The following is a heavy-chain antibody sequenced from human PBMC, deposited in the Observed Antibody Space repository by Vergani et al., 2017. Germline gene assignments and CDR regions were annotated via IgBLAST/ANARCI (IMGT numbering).Heavy chain of an antibody. D-gene: IGHD5-18*01. CDR3: ARTIPTDTAMVDPFDY. V-gene: IGHV3-11*01. Sequence: QVQLVESGGGLVKPGGSLRLSCAASGFTFSDYYMSWIRQAPGKGLEWVSYITSSGSTIYYADSVKGRFTSSRDNSKNTLYLQMNSLRAEDTAVYYCARTIPTDTAMVDPFDYWGQGTLVTVSS. J-gene: IGHJ4*02. CDR1: GFTFSDYY. CDR2: ITSSGSTI.